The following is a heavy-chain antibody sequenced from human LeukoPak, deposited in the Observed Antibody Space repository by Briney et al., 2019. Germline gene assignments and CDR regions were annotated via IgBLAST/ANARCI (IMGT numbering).Heavy chain of an antibody. CDR1: GYTFTSYG. CDR2: ISAYNVNT. CDR3: ARDYYGSGSYTDY. D-gene: IGHD3-10*01. V-gene: IGHV1-18*01. J-gene: IGHJ4*02. Sequence: GASVKVSCKASGYTFTSYGISWVRQAPGQGLEWMGWISAYNVNTNDAQKLQGRVTMTTDTSTTTAYMELSRLRSDDTAVYYCARDYYGSGSYTDYWGQGTLVTVSS.